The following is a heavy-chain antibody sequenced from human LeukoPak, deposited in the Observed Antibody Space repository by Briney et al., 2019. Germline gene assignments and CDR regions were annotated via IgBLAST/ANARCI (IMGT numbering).Heavy chain of an antibody. CDR3: ARGGYSSGWYLYYYYYYGMDV. CDR2: INAGNGNT. V-gene: IGHV1-3*01. D-gene: IGHD6-19*01. CDR1: GYTFTSYA. J-gene: IGHJ6*02. Sequence: GASVKVSCKASGYTFTSYAMHWVRQAPGQRLEWMGWINAGNGNTKYSQKFQGRVTITRDTSASTAYMELSSLRSEDTAVYYCARGGYSSGWYLYYYYYYGMDVWGQGTTVTVSS.